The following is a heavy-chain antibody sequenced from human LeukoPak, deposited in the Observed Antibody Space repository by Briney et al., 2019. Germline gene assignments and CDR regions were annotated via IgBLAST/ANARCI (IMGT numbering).Heavy chain of an antibody. Sequence: SQTLSLTCTVSGASIRSGDYYWSWIRQPPGKGLEWIGYIYDSGSTYYNPSLKSRITISVDTSENRFSLKLSSVTATDTAVYYCARDCSGGSCYGAFDIWGQGTRVTVSS. D-gene: IGHD2-15*01. V-gene: IGHV4-30-4*01. CDR1: GASIRSGDYY. CDR2: IYDSGST. CDR3: ARDCSGGSCYGAFDI. J-gene: IGHJ3*02.